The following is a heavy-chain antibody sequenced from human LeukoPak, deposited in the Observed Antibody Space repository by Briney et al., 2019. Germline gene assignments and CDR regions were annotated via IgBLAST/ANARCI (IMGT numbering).Heavy chain of an antibody. CDR1: GYTFTSYG. V-gene: IGHV7-4-1*02. D-gene: IGHD3-10*01. CDR3: ARRFVARGVEYNWFDP. Sequence: ASVKVSCKASGYTFTSYGMSWVRQAPGQGLEWMGWINTNTENPMYAQGFTGRFVFSVDTSVSTAYLQISSLQAEDTAVYYCARRFVARGVEYNWFDPWGQGTLVTVSS. CDR2: INTNTENP. J-gene: IGHJ5*02.